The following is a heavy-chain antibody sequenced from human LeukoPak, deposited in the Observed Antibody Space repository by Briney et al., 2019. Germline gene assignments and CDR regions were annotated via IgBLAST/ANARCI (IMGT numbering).Heavy chain of an antibody. CDR1: GFTFSVHC. Sequence: PGGSLRLSCAASGFTFSVHCMHWVRQAPGKGPEWVAVISDDGTKEYYADSGKGRLTISRDNSKNTVYLQMNSLRSEDTAVYYCARGGSGSYNRHMDVWGKGTTVTVSS. CDR3: ARGGSGSYNRHMDV. CDR2: ISDDGTKE. J-gene: IGHJ6*03. D-gene: IGHD1-26*01. V-gene: IGHV3-30*03.